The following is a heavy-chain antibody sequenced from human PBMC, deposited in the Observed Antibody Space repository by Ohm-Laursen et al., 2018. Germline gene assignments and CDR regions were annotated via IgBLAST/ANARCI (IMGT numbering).Heavy chain of an antibody. D-gene: IGHD3-10*01. Sequence: SLRLSCTASGFTFSSYAMSWVRQPPGKGLEWVSTISANGVTTWYADSVKGRFTISRDNPRNTLYLQMNSLRAEDTAVYYCAKDLAYYGSGRGMDVWGQGTTVTVSS. CDR1: GFTFSSYA. J-gene: IGHJ6*02. CDR3: AKDLAYYGSGRGMDV. V-gene: IGHV3-23*01. CDR2: ISANGVTT.